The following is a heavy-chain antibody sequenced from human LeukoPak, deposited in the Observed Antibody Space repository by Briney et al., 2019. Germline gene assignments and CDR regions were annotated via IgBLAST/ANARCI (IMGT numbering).Heavy chain of an antibody. D-gene: IGHD4-23*01. CDR3: ARDEPTVADY. CDR1: GYTFTGYY. V-gene: IGHV1-2*06. Sequence: ASVKLSCKASGYTFTGYYMHWVRQAPGQGLEWMGRINPNTGGTNYAQKFQGRVTMTRDTSISTAYMELSWLRSDDTAVYYCARDEPTVADYWGQGTLVTVSS. J-gene: IGHJ4*02. CDR2: INPNTGGT.